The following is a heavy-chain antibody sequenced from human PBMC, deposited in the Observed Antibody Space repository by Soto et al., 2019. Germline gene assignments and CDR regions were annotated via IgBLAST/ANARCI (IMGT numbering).Heavy chain of an antibody. D-gene: IGHD3-16*01. CDR1: GGSLSSYY. V-gene: IGHV4-59*01. J-gene: IGHJ4*02. CDR2: IYYSGST. CDR3: ARSAGGGAPDY. Sequence: SETLSLTCTVSGGSLSSYYWSWIRQPPGKGLEWIGYIYYSGSTNYNPSLKSRVTISVDTSKNQFSLKLSSVTAADTAVYYCARSAGGGAPDYWGQGTLVTVSS.